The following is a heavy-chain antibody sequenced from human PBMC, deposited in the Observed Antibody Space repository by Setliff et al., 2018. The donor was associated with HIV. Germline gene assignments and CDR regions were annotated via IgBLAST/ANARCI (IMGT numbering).Heavy chain of an antibody. J-gene: IGHJ4*02. CDR1: GFTFDDYG. Sequence: GSLRLSCAASGFTFDDYGTSWVRQAPGKGLEWVSGINWNGGSTGYADSVRGRFTISRDNAKNSLYLQMNSLTAEDTAVYYCARDVSWRVRTYIDYWGQGALVTVSS. V-gene: IGHV3-20*04. D-gene: IGHD3-3*01. CDR3: ARDVSWRVRTYIDY. CDR2: INWNGGST.